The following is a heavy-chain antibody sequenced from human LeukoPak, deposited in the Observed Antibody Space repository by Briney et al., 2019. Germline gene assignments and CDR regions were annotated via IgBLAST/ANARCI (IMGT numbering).Heavy chain of an antibody. CDR2: IYSGVSA. CDR1: GFTVTSNY. D-gene: IGHD2-2*01. Sequence: GGSLRLSCAASGFTVTSNYMSWVRQAPGKGLEWLSTIYSGVSASYADSVRGRFSISGDSSKNTLYLQMNSLRADDTAVYYCASGILVPIRIFDIWGQGTMVTVSS. CDR3: ASGILVPIRIFDI. V-gene: IGHV3-53*01. J-gene: IGHJ3*02.